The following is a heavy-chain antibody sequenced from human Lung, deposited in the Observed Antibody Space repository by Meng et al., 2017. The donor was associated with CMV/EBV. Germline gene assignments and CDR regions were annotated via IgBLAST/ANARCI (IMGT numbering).Heavy chain of an antibody. V-gene: IGHV3-9*01. CDR2: ISWNSGSI. CDR1: GFTFDDYA. J-gene: IGHJ4*02. D-gene: IGHD6-19*01. Sequence: SCAASGFTFDDYAMHWVRQAPGKGLEWVSGISWNSGSIGYADSVKGRFTISRDNAKNSLYLQMNSLRAEDTALYYCAKASGYSSGWSKFDYWGQGTXVTVSS. CDR3: AKASGYSSGWSKFDY.